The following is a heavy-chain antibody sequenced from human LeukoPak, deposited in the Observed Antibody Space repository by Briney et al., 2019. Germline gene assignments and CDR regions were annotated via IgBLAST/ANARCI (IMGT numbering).Heavy chain of an antibody. J-gene: IGHJ6*03. D-gene: IGHD1-1*01. CDR3: ARLDRNYYYLDV. Sequence: ASVKVSCKTSGYTFTVHYMNWVRQAPGQGLEWMGRINPTTGVANYAQKFQGRITVTRDTSINTAYMELSSLTSDDTAVYYCARLDRNYYYLDVWGQGTTVTVSS. CDR1: GYTFTVHY. V-gene: IGHV1-2*06. CDR2: INPTTGVA.